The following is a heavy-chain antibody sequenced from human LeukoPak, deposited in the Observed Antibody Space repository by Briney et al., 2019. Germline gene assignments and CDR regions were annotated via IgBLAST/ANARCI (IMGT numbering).Heavy chain of an antibody. CDR2: IYTSGST. CDR3: ARDQDSSGYEYYFDY. CDR1: GGSISSGSYY. V-gene: IGHV4-61*02. D-gene: IGHD3-22*01. Sequence: PSQTLSLTCTVSGGSISSGSYYWSWIRQPAGKGLEWIGRIYTSGSTNYNPSLKSRVTISVDTSKNQFSLELSSVTAADTAVYYCARDQDSSGYEYYFDYWGQGTLVTVSS. J-gene: IGHJ4*02.